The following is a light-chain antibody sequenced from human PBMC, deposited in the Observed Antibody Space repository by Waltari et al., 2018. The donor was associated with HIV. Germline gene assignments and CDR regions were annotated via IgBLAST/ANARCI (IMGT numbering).Light chain of an antibody. J-gene: IGKJ4*01. V-gene: IGKV1-39*01. CDR1: QSISTY. Sequence: DIQMTQSPSSLSASVGDRGTITCRASQSISTYLNWYQQKPGKAPKLLIYAASSLQSGVASRCSGSGSGTEFTLTISSLQPEDVATYYCQQTYSTLSLTFGGGTKVEIK. CDR2: AAS. CDR3: QQTYSTLSLT.